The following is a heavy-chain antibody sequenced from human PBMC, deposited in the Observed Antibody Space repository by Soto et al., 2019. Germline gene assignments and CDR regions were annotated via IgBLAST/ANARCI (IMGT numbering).Heavy chain of an antibody. V-gene: IGHV1-24*01. CDR1: GYTLTELS. J-gene: IGHJ6*03. Sequence: AASVKVSCKVSGYTLTELSMHWVRQAPGKGLEWMGGFDPEDGETIYAQKFQGRVTMTEDTSTDTAYMKLSSLRSEDTAVYYCATSKYCSSTSCYRDYYYMDVWGKGTTVTVSS. CDR2: FDPEDGET. D-gene: IGHD2-2*01. CDR3: ATSKYCSSTSCYRDYYYMDV.